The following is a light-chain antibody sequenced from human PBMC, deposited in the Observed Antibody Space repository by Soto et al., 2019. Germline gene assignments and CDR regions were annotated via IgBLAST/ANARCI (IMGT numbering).Light chain of an antibody. CDR2: GAS. CDR3: QQYGSSYPWT. V-gene: IGKV3-20*01. J-gene: IGKJ1*01. CDR1: QSVSSY. Sequence: EIVLTQSPCTLSSSPGERATLSCRASQSVSSYLAWYQQKPGQAPRLLMYGASSRATGIPDRFSGSGSGTDFTLTISRLEPEDFAVYYCQQYGSSYPWTFGQGTKVDI.